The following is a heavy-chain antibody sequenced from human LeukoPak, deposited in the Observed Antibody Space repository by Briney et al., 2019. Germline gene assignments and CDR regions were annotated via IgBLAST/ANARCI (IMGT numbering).Heavy chain of an antibody. Sequence: GGSLRLSCAVPGFTFHDYTMHWVRQVPGKSPEWVSLISWDGGTTFYADSVKGRFTISRDNSRDSLFLQMNSLRSEDTALYYCAKDSWGSLHYFDYWGRGTLVTVSS. V-gene: IGHV3-43*01. D-gene: IGHD3-16*01. CDR2: ISWDGGTT. J-gene: IGHJ4*02. CDR1: GFTFHDYT. CDR3: AKDSWGSLHYFDY.